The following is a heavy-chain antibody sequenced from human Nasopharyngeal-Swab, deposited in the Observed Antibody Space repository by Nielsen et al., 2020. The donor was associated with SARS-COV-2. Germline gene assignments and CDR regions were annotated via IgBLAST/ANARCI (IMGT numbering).Heavy chain of an antibody. CDR2: IKQDGSEK. D-gene: IGHD3-22*01. V-gene: IGHV3-7*01. Sequence: VRQAPGKGLEWVANIKQDGSEKYYVDSVKGRFTISRDNAKNSLYLQMNSLRAEDTVVYYCARAGDSSGYYFYYYYGMDVWGQGTTVTVSS. J-gene: IGHJ6*02. CDR3: ARAGDSSGYYFYYYYGMDV.